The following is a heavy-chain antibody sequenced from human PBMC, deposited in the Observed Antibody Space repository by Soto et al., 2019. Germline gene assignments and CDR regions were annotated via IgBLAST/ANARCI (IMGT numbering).Heavy chain of an antibody. D-gene: IGHD2-2*01. V-gene: IGHV4-39*01. CDR1: GGSISSDTHY. CDR3: TCSREASGDIVVVPTPSFDF. CDR2: IFHTGGT. Sequence: SETLSLTCTVSGGSISSDTHYWGWIRQTPGKGLEWIATIFHTGGTYYNPSLKSRVTMSVDTSKNQFSLELGSVIAADTAVYYFTCSREASGDIVVVPTPSFDFWGRGSLVTVSS. J-gene: IGHJ4*02.